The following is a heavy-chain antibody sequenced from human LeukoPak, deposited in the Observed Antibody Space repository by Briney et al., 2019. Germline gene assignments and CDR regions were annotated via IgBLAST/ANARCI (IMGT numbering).Heavy chain of an antibody. D-gene: IGHD3-3*01. CDR2: IYTSGST. J-gene: IGHJ4*02. CDR1: GGSISSYY. Sequence: PSETLSLTCTVSGGSISSYYWSWIRQPAGKGLEWIGRIYTSGSTTYNPSLKSRVTMSVDTSKNQFSLKLSSVTATDTAVYYCASSIFGVVPPAYWGQGTLVTVSS. V-gene: IGHV4-4*07. CDR3: ASSIFGVVPPAY.